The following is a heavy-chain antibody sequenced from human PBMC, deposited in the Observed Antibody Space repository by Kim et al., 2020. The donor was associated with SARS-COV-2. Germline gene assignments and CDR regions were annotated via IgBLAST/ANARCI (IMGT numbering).Heavy chain of an antibody. J-gene: IGHJ4*02. CDR2: ISSSSSYI. CDR3: ARDGEEDGDWGYPRYFDY. D-gene: IGHD4-17*01. Sequence: GGSLRLSCAASGFTFSSYSMNWVRQAPGKVLEWVSSISSSSSYIYYADSVKGRFTISRDNAKNSLYLQMNSLRAEDTAVYYCARDGEEDGDWGYPRYFDYWGQGTLVTVSS. V-gene: IGHV3-21*01. CDR1: GFTFSSYS.